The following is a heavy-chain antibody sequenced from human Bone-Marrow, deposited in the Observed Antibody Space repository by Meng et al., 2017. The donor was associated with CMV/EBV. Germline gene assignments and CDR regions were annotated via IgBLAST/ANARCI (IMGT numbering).Heavy chain of an antibody. CDR3: AREGRSSSPPSLYAMDV. CDR2: FIPILDAA. J-gene: IGHJ4*02. D-gene: IGHD6-13*01. CDR1: GGTLSNYA. Sequence: SVKVSCKAAGGTLSNYAISWVRQAPGQGLEWMGGFIPILDAANYALQFQVRVTFTADKSTSTAYMELSGLRSEDTAVYYCAREGRSSSPPSLYAMDVWGQGTLVTVSS. V-gene: IGHV1-69*10.